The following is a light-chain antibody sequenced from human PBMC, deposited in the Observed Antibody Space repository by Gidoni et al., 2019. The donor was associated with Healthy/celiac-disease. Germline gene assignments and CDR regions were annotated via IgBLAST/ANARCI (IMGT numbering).Light chain of an antibody. J-gene: IGKJ5*01. CDR1: QSVSSY. CDR3: QQRSNWPIT. Sequence: EIVLTQSPATLSLSPGKRATLSCRASQSVSSYLAWYQQKPGQAPRLLIYDASNRATGIPARFSGSGSGTDFTLTISSLEPEDFAAYYCQQRSNWPITFGQGTRLEIK. CDR2: DAS. V-gene: IGKV3-11*01.